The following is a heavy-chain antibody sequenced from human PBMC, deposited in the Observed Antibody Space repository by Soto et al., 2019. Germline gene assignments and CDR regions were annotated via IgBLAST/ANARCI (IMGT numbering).Heavy chain of an antibody. J-gene: IGHJ4*02. Sequence: EAQLLESGGGLEQPGGSLRLSCAASGFIFRSYAMSWVRQAPGKGLEWVSAISGSGDSTYYADSVKGLFTISRDNSKNTLYLQMNSLRAEDTALYYCAKIPSVAAGYYACWGQGTLVTVSS. CDR2: ISGSGDST. V-gene: IGHV3-23*01. CDR1: GFIFRSYA. CDR3: AKIPSVAAGYYAC. D-gene: IGHD6-19*01.